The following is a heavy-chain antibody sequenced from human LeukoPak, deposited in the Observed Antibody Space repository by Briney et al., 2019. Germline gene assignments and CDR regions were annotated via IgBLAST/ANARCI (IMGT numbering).Heavy chain of an antibody. V-gene: IGHV3-30*04. D-gene: IGHD2-2*02. Sequence: PGGSLRLSCAASGFTFSSYAMHWVRQAPGKGLEWVAVISYDGSNKYYADSVKGRFTISRDNSKNTLYLQMNSLRAEDTAVYYCARDRERHVVPACYTFDYWGQGTLVTVSS. CDR2: ISYDGSNK. CDR1: GFTFSSYA. CDR3: ARDRERHVVPACYTFDY. J-gene: IGHJ4*02.